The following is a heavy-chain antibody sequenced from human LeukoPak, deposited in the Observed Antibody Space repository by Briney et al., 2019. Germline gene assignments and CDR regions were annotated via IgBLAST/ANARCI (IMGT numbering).Heavy chain of an antibody. J-gene: IGHJ4*02. V-gene: IGHV4-34*01. CDR3: ASALLTAAGTGVPDY. CDR1: GGSFSGYY. Sequence: SETLSLTCAVYGGSFSGYYWSWIRQPPGKGLEWIGEINHSGSTNYNPSLKSRVTISVDTSKNQFSLKLSSVTAADTAVYYCASALLTAAGTGVPDYWGQGTLVTVSS. CDR2: INHSGST. D-gene: IGHD6-13*01.